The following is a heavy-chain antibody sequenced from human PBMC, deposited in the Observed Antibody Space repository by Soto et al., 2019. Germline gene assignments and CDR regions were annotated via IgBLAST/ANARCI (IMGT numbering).Heavy chain of an antibody. CDR1: GYTFTTYD. D-gene: IGHD2-2*02. V-gene: IGHV1-3*01. Sequence: ASVKVSCKASGYTFTTYDMHWVRQAHGQRLEWIGWINAGNGKTKYSQKFQGRVTITRDTSATTVYMELSSLRSEDTAVYYCARAGDDCSTTNCYMIDYWGQGTLVTVSS. CDR3: ARAGDDCSTTNCYMIDY. J-gene: IGHJ4*02. CDR2: INAGNGKT.